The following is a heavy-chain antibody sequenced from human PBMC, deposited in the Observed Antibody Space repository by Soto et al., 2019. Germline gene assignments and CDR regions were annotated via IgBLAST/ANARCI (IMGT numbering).Heavy chain of an antibody. CDR2: IYPGDSDN. Sequence: GESLKISCKGSGYSFTSYWIGWVRQIPGKGLEWMGIIYPGDSDNRYSPSFQGQVTISADKSITNAYLQWSSLKASDTAMYYCASHIRREVAFDIWGQGTMVTVSS. J-gene: IGHJ3*02. CDR1: GYSFTSYW. CDR3: ASHIRREVAFDI. V-gene: IGHV5-51*01.